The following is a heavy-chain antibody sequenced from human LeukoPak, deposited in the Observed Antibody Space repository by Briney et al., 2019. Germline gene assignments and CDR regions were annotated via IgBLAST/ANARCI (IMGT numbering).Heavy chain of an antibody. Sequence: GGSLRLSCAASGFTFSSYSMNWVRQAPGKGLEWVSSISSSSSYIYYADSVKGRFTISRDNAKNSLYLQMNSLRAEDTAVYYCARLSPDDAFDIWGQGTMVAVSS. V-gene: IGHV3-21*01. CDR2: ISSSSSYI. CDR1: GFTFSSYS. J-gene: IGHJ3*02. CDR3: ARLSPDDAFDI.